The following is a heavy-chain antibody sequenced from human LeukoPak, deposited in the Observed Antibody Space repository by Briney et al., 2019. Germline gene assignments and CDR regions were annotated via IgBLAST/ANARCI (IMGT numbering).Heavy chain of an antibody. CDR1: GGSISSSNW. CDR3: ARTTGIRVWFDP. D-gene: IGHD1-1*01. CDR2: IFHSGST. Sequence: PSETLSLTCAVSGGSISSSNWWSWVRQPPGKGLEWIGEIFHSGSTNYNPSLKSRFTISVDKSKNQFSLKLSSVTAADTAVYYCARTTGIRVWFDPWGQGTLVTVSS. V-gene: IGHV4-4*02. J-gene: IGHJ5*02.